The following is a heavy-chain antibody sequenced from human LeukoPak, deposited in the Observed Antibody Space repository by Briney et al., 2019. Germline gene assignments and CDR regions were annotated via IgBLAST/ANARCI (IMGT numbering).Heavy chain of an antibody. Sequence: AGSLRLSCAASGFTFSSYSMNWVRQAPGKGLEWVSSISSSSSYIYYADSVKGRFTISRHNAKNSLYLQMNSLRAEDTAVYYCARDRIGGFDYWGQGTLVTVSS. D-gene: IGHD3-3*01. CDR2: ISSSSSYI. CDR3: ARDRIGGFDY. J-gene: IGHJ4*02. CDR1: GFTFSSYS. V-gene: IGHV3-21*01.